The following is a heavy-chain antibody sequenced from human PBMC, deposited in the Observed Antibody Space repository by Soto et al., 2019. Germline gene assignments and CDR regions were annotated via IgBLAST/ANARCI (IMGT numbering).Heavy chain of an antibody. CDR1: GYTFTSYG. CDR2: ISAYNGNT. D-gene: IGHD2-2*01. J-gene: IGHJ6*02. Sequence: ASVKVSCKASGYTFTSYGISWVRQAPGQGLEWMGWISAYNGNTNYAQKLQGRGTMTTDTSTSTAYMELRSLRSDDTAVYYCAREGLIVVVPAAMPSVSYYYYGMDVWGQGTTVTVSS. V-gene: IGHV1-18*01. CDR3: AREGLIVVVPAAMPSVSYYYYGMDV.